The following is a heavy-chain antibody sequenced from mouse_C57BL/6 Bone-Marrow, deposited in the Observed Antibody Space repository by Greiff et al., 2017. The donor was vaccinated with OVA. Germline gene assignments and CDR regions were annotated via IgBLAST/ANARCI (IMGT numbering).Heavy chain of an antibody. CDR3: AREDYGSSYVWYFDV. D-gene: IGHD1-1*01. Sequence: QVQLQQSGAELVKPGASVKMSCKASGYTFTSYWITWVKQRPGQGLEWIGDIYPGSGSTNYNEKFKSKATLTVDTSSSTAYMQLSSLTSEDSAVYYCAREDYGSSYVWYFDVWGTGTTVTVSS. CDR2: IYPGSGST. CDR1: GYTFTSYW. V-gene: IGHV1-55*01. J-gene: IGHJ1*03.